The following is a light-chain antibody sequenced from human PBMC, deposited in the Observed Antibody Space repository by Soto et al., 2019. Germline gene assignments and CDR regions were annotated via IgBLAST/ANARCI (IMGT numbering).Light chain of an antibody. J-gene: IGKJ1*01. Sequence: IVLTQSPGTLSLSPGERATLSCRASQSVRSNYLAWFQQKPGQAPRLLIYAASSRATGIPDRFIGSGSGTDFTLSITRLEPEDFAVYYCQQYVSSPKTFGQGTKV. CDR1: QSVRSNY. V-gene: IGKV3-20*01. CDR3: QQYVSSPKT. CDR2: AAS.